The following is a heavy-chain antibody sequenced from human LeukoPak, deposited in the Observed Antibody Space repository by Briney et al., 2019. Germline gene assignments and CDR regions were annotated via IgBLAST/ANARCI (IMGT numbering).Heavy chain of an antibody. J-gene: IGHJ5*02. CDR3: ARALLRFPLRFPP. V-gene: IGHV4-30-4*08. Sequence: SETLSLTCTVSGGSISSGDYYWSWIRQPPGKGLEWIGYIYYSGSTYYNPSLKSRVTISVDTSKNQFSLKLSSVTAADTAVYYCARALLRFPLRFPPWRQGTPVTASS. D-gene: IGHD3-22*01. CDR2: IYYSGST. CDR1: GGSISSGDYY.